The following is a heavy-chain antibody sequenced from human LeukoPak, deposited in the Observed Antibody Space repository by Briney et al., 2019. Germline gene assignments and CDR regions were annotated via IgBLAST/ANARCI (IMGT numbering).Heavy chain of an antibody. D-gene: IGHD5-12*01. V-gene: IGHV3-66*04. CDR3: ARLSGSYSDY. Sequence: PGGSLRLSCAGSGFVASYIYMSWVRQAPGKGLEWVSVIFGESTTYYAESVKARFTISRDNSKNTVYLQMYSLRAEDTAVYYCARLSGSYSDYWGQGTLVTVSS. J-gene: IGHJ4*02. CDR2: IFGESTT. CDR1: GFVASYIY.